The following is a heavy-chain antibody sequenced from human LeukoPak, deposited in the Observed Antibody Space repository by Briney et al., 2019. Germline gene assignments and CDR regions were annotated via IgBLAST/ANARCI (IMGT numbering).Heavy chain of an antibody. CDR1: GGSISSGGYY. V-gene: IGHV4-30-2*01. Sequence: SETLSLTCTVSGGSISSGGYYWSWIRQPPGKGLKWIGYIYHSGSTYYNPSLKSRVTISVDRSKNQFSLKLSSVTAADTAVYYCARVTAATKYYFDYWGQGTLVTVSS. CDR2: IYHSGST. J-gene: IGHJ4*02. CDR3: ARVTAATKYYFDY. D-gene: IGHD2-15*01.